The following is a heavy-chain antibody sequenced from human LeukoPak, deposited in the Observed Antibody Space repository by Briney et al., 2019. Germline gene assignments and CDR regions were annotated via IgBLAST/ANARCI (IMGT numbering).Heavy chain of an antibody. CDR2: INPNSGGT. V-gene: IGHV1-2*02. CDR1: GYTFTGYY. D-gene: IGHD2-2*01. CDR3: ATDRGYCSSTSCYGSDFDY. J-gene: IGHJ4*02. Sequence: ASVKVSCKASGYTFTGYYMHWVRQAPGQGLEWMGWINPNSGGTNYAQRFQGRVTMTRDTSISTAYMELSRLRSDDTAVYYCATDRGYCSSTSCYGSDFDYWGRGTLVTVSS.